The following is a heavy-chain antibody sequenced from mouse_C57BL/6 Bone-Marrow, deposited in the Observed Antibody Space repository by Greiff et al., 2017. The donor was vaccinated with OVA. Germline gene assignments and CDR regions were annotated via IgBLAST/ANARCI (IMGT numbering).Heavy chain of an antibody. J-gene: IGHJ1*03. CDR1: GFTFSSYT. D-gene: IGHD2-3*01. V-gene: IGHV5-9*01. CDR2: ISGGGGNT. Sequence: DVMLVESGGGLVKPGGSLKLSCAASGFTFSSYTMSWVRQTPEKRLEWVATISGGGGNTYYPDSVKGRFTISRDNAKNTLYLQMSSLRSEDTALYYCARHDGYYYWYFDVWGTGTTVTVSS. CDR3: ARHDGYYYWYFDV.